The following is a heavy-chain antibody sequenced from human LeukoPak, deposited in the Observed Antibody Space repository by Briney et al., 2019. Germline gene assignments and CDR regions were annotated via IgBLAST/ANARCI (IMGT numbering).Heavy chain of an antibody. CDR3: ARRDILTGILDY. CDR1: GYSFTNYW. J-gene: IGHJ4*02. D-gene: IGHD3-9*01. Sequence: GESLKISCKGSGYSFTNYWIGWVRQVPGKGLEWMGIIFPDDSDTRYSPSFQGQVTISADKSISTAYLQWSSLKASDSATYYCARRDILTGILDYWGQGTLITVSS. CDR2: IFPDDSDT. V-gene: IGHV5-51*01.